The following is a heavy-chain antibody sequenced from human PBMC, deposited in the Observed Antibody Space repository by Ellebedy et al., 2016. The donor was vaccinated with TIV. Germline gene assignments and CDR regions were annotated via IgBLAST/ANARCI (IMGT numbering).Heavy chain of an antibody. CDR2: IYYSGST. V-gene: IGHV4-39*07. Sequence: MPSETLSLTCTVSGGSISRSGHYWDWIRQPPGKGLEWIGSIYYSGSTHYNPSLKSRVTISIDMSRNQFSLKLSSVTAADTAVYYCARGRSFEAFDIWGQGTMVTVSS. CDR1: GGSISRSGHY. CDR3: ARGRSFEAFDI. J-gene: IGHJ3*02. D-gene: IGHD4-17*01.